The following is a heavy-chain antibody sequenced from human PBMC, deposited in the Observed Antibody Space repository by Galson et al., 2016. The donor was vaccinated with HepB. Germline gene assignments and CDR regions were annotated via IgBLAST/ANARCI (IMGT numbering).Heavy chain of an antibody. V-gene: IGHV4-59*01. J-gene: IGHJ4*02. CDR3: SSRIARPGSSFDY. Sequence: SETLSLTCTVSGGSMRNYYWSWIRQPPGKGFEWIGYIYYSGSTNYNPSLKSRLTISLDTSKNQFSLKLTSVTAADTAVYFCSSRIARPGSSFDYWGQGTLVTFSS. D-gene: IGHD6-6*01. CDR2: IYYSGST. CDR1: GGSMRNYY.